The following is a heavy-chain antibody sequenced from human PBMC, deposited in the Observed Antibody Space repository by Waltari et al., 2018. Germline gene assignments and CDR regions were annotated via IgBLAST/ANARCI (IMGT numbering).Heavy chain of an antibody. Sequence: QLQLQESGPGLVKPSETLSLTCTVSGGSISSSSYYWGWIRQPPGKGLEWIGRIYYSGSTYYNPSLKSRVTISVDTSKNQFSLKLSSVTAADTAVYYCARHVQSRRSSSWFDPWGQGTLVTVSS. J-gene: IGHJ5*02. D-gene: IGHD2-2*01. CDR2: IYYSGST. CDR1: GGSISSSSYY. V-gene: IGHV4-39*01. CDR3: ARHVQSRRSSSWFDP.